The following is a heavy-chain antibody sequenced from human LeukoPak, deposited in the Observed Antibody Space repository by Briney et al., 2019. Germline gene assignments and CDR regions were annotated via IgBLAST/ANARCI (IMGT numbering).Heavy chain of an antibody. CDR2: ISSSGSTI. J-gene: IGHJ6*04. V-gene: IGHV3-48*03. Sequence: GGSLRLSCAASGFTFSSYEMNWVRQAPGKGLEWVSYISSSGSTIYYADSVKGRSTISRDNAKNSLYLQMNSLRAEDTAVYYCAALGITMIGGVWGKGTTVTISS. D-gene: IGHD3-10*02. CDR1: GFTFSSYE. CDR3: AALGITMIGGV.